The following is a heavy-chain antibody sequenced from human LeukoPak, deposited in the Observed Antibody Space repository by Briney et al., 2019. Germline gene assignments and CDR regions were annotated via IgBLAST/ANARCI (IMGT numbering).Heavy chain of an antibody. D-gene: IGHD3-22*01. CDR2: INQDGSEK. CDR1: GFRFSSSW. J-gene: IGHJ4*01. CDR3: ATCGLFSNGRFYYDY. V-gene: IGHV3-7*01. Sequence: PGGSLRLSCAVSGFRFSSSWMGWVRQAPGQELEWVGNINQDGSEKNYVDSVKGRFTISRDNAKSSLYLQMNSLRAEDTAVYYCATCGLFSNGRFYYDYWGQGTLVTASS.